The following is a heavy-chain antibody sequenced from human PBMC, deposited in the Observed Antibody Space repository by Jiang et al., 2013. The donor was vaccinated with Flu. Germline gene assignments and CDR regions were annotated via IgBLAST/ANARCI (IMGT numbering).Heavy chain of an antibody. CDR1: GGTFSSYA. V-gene: IGHV1-69*04. CDR3: ARDTPRGGYYDILTDAFDI. CDR2: IIPILGIA. D-gene: IGHD3-9*01. J-gene: IGHJ3*02. Sequence: GAEVKKPGSSVKVSCKASGGTFSSYAISWVRQAPGQGLEWMGRIIPILGIANYAQKFQGRVTITADKSTSTAYMGLSSLRSEDTAVYYCARDTPRGGYYDILTDAFDIWGQGTMVTVSS.